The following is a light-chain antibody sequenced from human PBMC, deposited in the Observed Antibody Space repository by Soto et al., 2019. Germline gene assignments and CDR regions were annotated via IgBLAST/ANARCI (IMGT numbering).Light chain of an antibody. J-gene: IGKJ1*01. CDR2: DAS. Sequence: IQVTQSPSSLSASVGDRVTITCRASQSASTFLAWYQQKPGQAPKLLIHDASTLQSGVPSRFSASGSGTEFALTISGLQPDDFAVYYCQQYNRYAVTFGQGTKVDI. V-gene: IGKV1-5*01. CDR1: QSASTF. CDR3: QQYNRYAVT.